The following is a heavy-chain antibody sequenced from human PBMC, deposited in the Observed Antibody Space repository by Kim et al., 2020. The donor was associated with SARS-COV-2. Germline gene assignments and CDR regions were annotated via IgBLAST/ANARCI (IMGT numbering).Heavy chain of an antibody. J-gene: IGHJ4*02. CDR1: GGSISSYY. CDR3: VRDERERNSDYSFDY. Sequence: SETLSLTCTVSGGSISSYYWSWIRQAPGKGLEWIGYIYSSGSATYNPSFKSRVTMSVDTSKNQFSLKLTSVTAADTAVYYSVRDERERNSDYSFDYWGQGTLVTVSS. V-gene: IGHV4-59*13. D-gene: IGHD4-4*01. CDR2: IYSSGSA.